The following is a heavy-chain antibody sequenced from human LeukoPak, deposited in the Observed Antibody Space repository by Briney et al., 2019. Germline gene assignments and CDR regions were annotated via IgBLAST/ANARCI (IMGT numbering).Heavy chain of an antibody. CDR3: ARQNIAAAGTNWFDP. D-gene: IGHD6-13*01. CDR2: IYYSGST. Sequence: SETLSLTCTVSGGSISSSSYYWGWIRQPPGKGLEWIGSIYYSGSTYFNPSLKSRVTISVDTSKNQFSLKLSSVTAADTAVYYCARQNIAAAGTNWFDPWGQGTLVTVSS. CDR1: GGSISSSSYY. J-gene: IGHJ5*02. V-gene: IGHV4-39*01.